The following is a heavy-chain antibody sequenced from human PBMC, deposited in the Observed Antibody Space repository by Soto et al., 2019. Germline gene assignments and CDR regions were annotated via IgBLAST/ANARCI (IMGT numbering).Heavy chain of an antibody. J-gene: IGHJ4*02. CDR2: INSDGSST. V-gene: IGHV3-74*01. D-gene: IGHD2-15*01. CDR3: VRTSLVVAAATREDY. CDR1: GFTFSSYW. Sequence: EVQLVESGGGLVQPGGSLRLSCAASGFTFSSYWMHWVRQAPGKGLVWVSRINSDGSSTSYADSMKGRFTISRDNAKNTLYLQMNNLRAEDTAVYYCVRTSLVVAAATREDYWGQGTLVTVSS.